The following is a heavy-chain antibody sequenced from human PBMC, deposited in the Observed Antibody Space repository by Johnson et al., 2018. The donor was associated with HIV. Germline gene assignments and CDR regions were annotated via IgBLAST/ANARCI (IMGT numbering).Heavy chain of an antibody. CDR3: TTGTSWYVAITFDI. V-gene: IGHV3-15*01. CDR1: GFIFSNAW. CDR2: IKSKTDGGTI. D-gene: IGHD6-13*01. J-gene: IGHJ3*02. Sequence: VQLVESGGGMVKPGGSLRLSCAASGFIFSNAWMSWVRQAPGKGLEWVGRIKSKTDGGTIDYAAPVKGRFTISRDDSKNTLYLQMNSRKTEDTAVYYCTTGTSWYVAITFDIWGQGTIVTVSS.